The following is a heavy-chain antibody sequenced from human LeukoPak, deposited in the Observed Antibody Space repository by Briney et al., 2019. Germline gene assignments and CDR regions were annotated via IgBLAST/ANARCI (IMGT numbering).Heavy chain of an antibody. J-gene: IGHJ4*02. D-gene: IGHD1-26*01. V-gene: IGHV3-21*04. CDR1: GFTFSSYN. CDR3: AKARWERQAGDDY. Sequence: GGSLRLSCAASGFTFSSYNMNWVRQAPGKGLEWVSSISSSSDYIYYADSVKGRFTISRDNSKNTLYLQMNSLRAEDTAVYYCAKARWERQAGDDYWGQGTLVTVSS. CDR2: ISSSSDYI.